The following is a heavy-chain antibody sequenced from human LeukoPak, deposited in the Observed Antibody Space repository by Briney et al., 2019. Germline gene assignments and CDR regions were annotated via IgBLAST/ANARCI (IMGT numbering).Heavy chain of an antibody. J-gene: IGHJ3*01. V-gene: IGHV1-3*01. D-gene: IGHD2-2*01. CDR1: GYTFTSYA. Sequence: ASVKVSCKASGYTFTSYAMHWVRQAPGQRLEWMGWINAGNGNTKYSQKFQGRVTITRDTSASTAYTELSSLRSEDTAVYYCATDYCSSTSCLSWGQGTMVTVSS. CDR2: INAGNGNT. CDR3: ATDYCSSTSCLS.